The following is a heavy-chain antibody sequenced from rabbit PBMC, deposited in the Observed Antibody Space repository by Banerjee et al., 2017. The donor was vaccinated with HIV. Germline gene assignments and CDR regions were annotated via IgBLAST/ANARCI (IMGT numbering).Heavy chain of an antibody. CDR2: IDTNTGKT. CDR1: GFSFSSYYY. Sequence: QSLEESGGDLVKPGASLTLTCTASGFSFSSYYYMYWVRQAPGKGLEWIGFIDTNTGKTFYASWAKGRFTISKTSPTTVTLQMTSLTVADTATYFCVRGGSGGSDYIPIFALWGPGTLVTVS. D-gene: IGHD8-1*01. V-gene: IGHV1S40*01. CDR3: VRGGSGGSDYIPIFAL. J-gene: IGHJ6*01.